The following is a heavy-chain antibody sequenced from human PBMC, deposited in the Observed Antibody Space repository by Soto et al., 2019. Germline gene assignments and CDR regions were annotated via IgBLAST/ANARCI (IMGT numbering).Heavy chain of an antibody. CDR2: INHSGST. Sequence: QVQLQQWGAGLLKPSETLSLTCAVYGGSFSGYYWSWIRLPPGKGLEWIGEINHSGSTNYNPSLKIRVTISVDTSKNQFSPKLSSVTAADTAVYYCARGDSSSSFVDYWGQGTLVTVSS. CDR1: GGSFSGYY. V-gene: IGHV4-34*01. CDR3: ARGDSSSSFVDY. J-gene: IGHJ4*02. D-gene: IGHD6-6*01.